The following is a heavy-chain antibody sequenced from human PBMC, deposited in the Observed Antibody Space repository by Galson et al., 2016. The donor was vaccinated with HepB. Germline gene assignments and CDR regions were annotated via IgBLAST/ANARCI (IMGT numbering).Heavy chain of an antibody. CDR1: GFTLSSYA. Sequence: SLRLSCAASGFTLSSYAMHWVRQAPGKGLEWVAISPYDGSKIYYADSVKGRFSISRDNSKNTLDLQMNRLRVEDTAVYYCARDGGTETTSWGEYYYYGMDVWGQGTTVTVSS. CDR3: ARDGGTETTSWGEYYYYGMDV. CDR2: SPYDGSKI. V-gene: IGHV3-30-3*01. D-gene: IGHD1/OR15-1a*01. J-gene: IGHJ6*02.